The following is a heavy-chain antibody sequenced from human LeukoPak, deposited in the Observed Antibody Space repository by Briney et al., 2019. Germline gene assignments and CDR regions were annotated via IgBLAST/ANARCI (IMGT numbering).Heavy chain of an antibody. CDR3: ARAGEVVVAAEYYFDY. Sequence: ASVKVSCKASGYTFTSYGISWVRQAPGQGLEWMGWISAYNGNTNYAQKLQGRVTMTTDTSTSTAYMELRSLRSDDTAVYYCARAGEVVVAAEYYFDYWGRGTLVTVSS. V-gene: IGHV1-18*04. D-gene: IGHD2-15*01. CDR1: GYTFTSYG. J-gene: IGHJ4*02. CDR2: ISAYNGNT.